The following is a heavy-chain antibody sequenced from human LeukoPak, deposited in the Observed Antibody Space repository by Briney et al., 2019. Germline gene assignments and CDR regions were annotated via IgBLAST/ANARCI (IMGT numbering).Heavy chain of an antibody. V-gene: IGHV3-23*01. CDR3: AKVSTYYDFWSGYLQY. CDR2: ISGSGDNT. J-gene: IGHJ4*02. D-gene: IGHD3-3*01. Sequence: PPGGSLRLSCAASGFTFSSYAMSWVRQAPGQGLEWVSTISGSGDNTYYADSVKGRFTISRDNSRNTLYLQMNSLRAEDTAVYSCAKVSTYYDFWSGYLQYWGQGTLVTVSS. CDR1: GFTFSSYA.